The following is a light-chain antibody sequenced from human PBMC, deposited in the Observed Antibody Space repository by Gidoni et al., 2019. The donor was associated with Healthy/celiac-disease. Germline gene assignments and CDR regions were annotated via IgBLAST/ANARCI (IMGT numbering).Light chain of an antibody. CDR2: KAS. V-gene: IGKV1-5*03. CDR3: QQYNSFGA. J-gene: IGKJ3*01. Sequence: DIQMTQSPSTLSASVGDRVTITCRASQSISSWLAWYQQKPGKAPKLLIYKASSLESGVPSRFSGSGSGTEFTLTISSLQPDDFATYYCQQYNSFGAFXPXTKLDIK. CDR1: QSISSW.